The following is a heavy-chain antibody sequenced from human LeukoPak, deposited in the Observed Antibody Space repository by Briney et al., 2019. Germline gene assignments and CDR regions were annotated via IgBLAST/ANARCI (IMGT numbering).Heavy chain of an antibody. CDR1: GGSISSYY. V-gene: IGHV4-59*01. Sequence: SETLSLTCTVSGGSISSYYWSWIRQPPGKGLEWIGYIYYSGSTNYNPSLKSRVTISVDTSKNQFSLKLSSVTAADTAVYYCARDLSGSYGRRGAFDNWDQGTVVTVSS. CDR3: ARDLSGSYGRRGAFDN. D-gene: IGHD1-26*01. J-gene: IGHJ3*02. CDR2: IYYSGST.